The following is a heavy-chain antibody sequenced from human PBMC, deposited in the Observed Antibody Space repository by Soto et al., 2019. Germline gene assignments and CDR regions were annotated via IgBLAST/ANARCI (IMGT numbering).Heavy chain of an antibody. Sequence: ASVKVSCKASGYSFTNNDVSWVRQATGQGLEWMGWMNPGSGDTGYAQKFQGRVTMTRDISIATAYMELSSLRSDDTAIYYCARMATFGSLNWFDPWGQGTMVTV. CDR3: ARMATFGSLNWFDP. D-gene: IGHD3-16*01. V-gene: IGHV1-8*01. CDR2: MNPGSGDT. CDR1: GYSFTNND. J-gene: IGHJ5*02.